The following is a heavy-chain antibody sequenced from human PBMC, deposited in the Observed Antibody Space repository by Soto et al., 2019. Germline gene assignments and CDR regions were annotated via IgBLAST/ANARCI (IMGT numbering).Heavy chain of an antibody. Sequence: ASVKVSCKASGYTFTSYDINWVRQATGQGLEWMGWMNPNSGNTGYAQKFQGRVTMTRNTSISTAYMELSRLRSDDTAVYYCARGDSSSWFNGYYYYGMDVWGQGTTVTVS. V-gene: IGHV1-8*01. J-gene: IGHJ6*02. CDR1: GYTFTSYD. CDR3: ARGDSSSWFNGYYYYGMDV. CDR2: MNPNSGNT. D-gene: IGHD6-13*01.